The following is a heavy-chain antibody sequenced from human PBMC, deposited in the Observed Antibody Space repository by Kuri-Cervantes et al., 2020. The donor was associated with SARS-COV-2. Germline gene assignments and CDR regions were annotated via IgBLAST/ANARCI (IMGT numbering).Heavy chain of an antibody. V-gene: IGHV1-2*02. D-gene: IGHD4-17*01. CDR1: GYTFTGYY. Sequence: ASVKVSCKASGYTFTGYYMHWVRQAPGQGLEWMGWINPNSGGTNYAQKFQGRVTVTRDTSISTAYMELSRLRSDDTAVYYCAREGMTTVTTPFDPWGQGTLVTVSS. CDR2: INPNSGGT. CDR3: AREGMTTVTTPFDP. J-gene: IGHJ5*02.